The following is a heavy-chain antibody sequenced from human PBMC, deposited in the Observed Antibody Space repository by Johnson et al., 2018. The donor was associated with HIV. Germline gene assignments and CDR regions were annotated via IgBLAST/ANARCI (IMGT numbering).Heavy chain of an antibody. D-gene: IGHD3-10*01. Sequence: EVQLVESGGGLVKPGGSLRLSCAASGFTFSNAWMSWVRQAPGKGLEWVGRIKSKTDGGTTDYAAPVKGRFTISRDDSKNTLYLQMNSLKTEDTAVYYCTTDRVRGEDAFDIWGQGTMVTVSS. CDR2: IKSKTDGGTT. V-gene: IGHV3-15*01. J-gene: IGHJ3*02. CDR1: GFTFSNAW. CDR3: TTDRVRGEDAFDI.